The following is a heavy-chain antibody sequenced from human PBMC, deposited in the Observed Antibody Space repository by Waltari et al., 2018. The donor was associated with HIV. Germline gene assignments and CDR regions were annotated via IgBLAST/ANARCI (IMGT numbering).Heavy chain of an antibody. Sequence: EVQLVESGGGLVNPGGSLRLSCAASGFSLSDFSMNWVRQAPGKGLEWVSSIGGRSSYIYYADSVKGRFTIARHNAKNSLFLQMNSLRADDTAVYYCARALTHGPGGYWGQGTLVTVSS. CDR2: IGGRSSYI. V-gene: IGHV3-21*01. CDR3: ARALTHGPGGY. CDR1: GFSLSDFS. D-gene: IGHD2-21*02. J-gene: IGHJ4*02.